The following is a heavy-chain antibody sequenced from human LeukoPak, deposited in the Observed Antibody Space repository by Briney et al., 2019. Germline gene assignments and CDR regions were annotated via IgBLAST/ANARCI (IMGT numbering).Heavy chain of an antibody. V-gene: IGHV4-34*09. Sequence: SETLSLTCAVYGGSFSGYYWSWIRQPPGKGLEWIGYIYYSGSTYYNPSLKSRVTISVDTSKNQFSLKLSSVTAADTAVYYCARAEGSSWTYLYYFDYWGQGTLVTVSS. CDR3: ARAEGSSWTYLYYFDY. D-gene: IGHD6-13*01. CDR1: GGSFSGYY. CDR2: IYYSGST. J-gene: IGHJ4*02.